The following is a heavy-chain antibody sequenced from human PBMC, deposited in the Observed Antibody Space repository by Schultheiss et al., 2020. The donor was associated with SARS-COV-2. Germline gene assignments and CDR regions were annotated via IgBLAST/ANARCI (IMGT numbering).Heavy chain of an antibody. V-gene: IGHV3-9*01. Sequence: GGSLRLSCTASGFTFDDYAMHWVRQAPGKGLEWVSGISWNSGSIGYADSVKGRFTISRDNAKNSLYLQMNSLRAEDTAVYYCARAGSGSYPRDYYYYYGMDVWGQGTTVTVSS. CDR1: GFTFDDYA. J-gene: IGHJ6*02. CDR2: ISWNSGSI. D-gene: IGHD3-10*01. CDR3: ARAGSGSYPRDYYYYYGMDV.